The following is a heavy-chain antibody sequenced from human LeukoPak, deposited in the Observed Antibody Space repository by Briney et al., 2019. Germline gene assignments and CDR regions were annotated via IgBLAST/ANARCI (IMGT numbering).Heavy chain of an antibody. D-gene: IGHD6-6*01. CDR2: IYTSGST. J-gene: IGHJ4*02. CDR1: GGSISSYY. Sequence: SDTLSLTCSVSGGSISSYYWSWIRQPPGKGLEWIGYIYTSGSTNYNPSLKSRVTISVDTSKNQFSLKLSSVTAADTAVYYCARRYSSSLGDYFDYWGQGTLVTVSS. CDR3: ARRYSSSLGDYFDY. V-gene: IGHV4-4*09.